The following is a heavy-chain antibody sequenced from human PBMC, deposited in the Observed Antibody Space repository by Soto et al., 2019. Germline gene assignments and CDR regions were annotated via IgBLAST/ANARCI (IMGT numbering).Heavy chain of an antibody. CDR2: IYYSGST. V-gene: IGHV4-39*07. Sequence: PSETLSLTCTVSGGSINSSTYYWGWIRQPPGKGLEWIASIYYSGSTYYNPSLRSRVTISVDTSKDQFSLKLNSATAADTVGYYWARYYASEGSVDYWGQGTLVTVSS. CDR3: ARYYASEGSVDY. D-gene: IGHD3-10*01. CDR1: GGSINSSTYY. J-gene: IGHJ4*02.